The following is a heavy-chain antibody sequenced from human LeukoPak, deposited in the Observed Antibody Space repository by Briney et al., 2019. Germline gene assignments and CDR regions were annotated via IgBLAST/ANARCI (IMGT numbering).Heavy chain of an antibody. CDR2: INHSGST. Sequence: SETLSLTCAVYGGSFSGYYWSWIRQPPGKGLEWIGEINHSGSTNYNPSLKSRVTISVDTSKNQFSLKLSSVTAADTAVYYCARGRPRYQLLWTGQSNWFDPWGQGTLVTVSS. J-gene: IGHJ5*02. CDR3: ARGRPRYQLLWTGQSNWFDP. CDR1: GGSFSGYY. D-gene: IGHD2-2*01. V-gene: IGHV4-34*01.